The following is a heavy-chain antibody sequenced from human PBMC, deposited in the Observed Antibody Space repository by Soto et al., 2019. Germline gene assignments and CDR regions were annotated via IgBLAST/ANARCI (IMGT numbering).Heavy chain of an antibody. CDR3: ARSLTEGYCTITGCYTRPLYGMDV. CDR1: GYTFSGYY. D-gene: IGHD2-2*02. V-gene: IGHV1-2*02. Sequence: ASVKVSYKASGYTFSGYYIHWLRQAPGQGLEWMGWINPNSGGTNYAQKFQGRVTVTRDTPTSTAYMELSRLTSDDTAVYYCARSLTEGYCTITGCYTRPLYGMDVWGQGTTVTVSS. CDR2: INPNSGGT. J-gene: IGHJ6*02.